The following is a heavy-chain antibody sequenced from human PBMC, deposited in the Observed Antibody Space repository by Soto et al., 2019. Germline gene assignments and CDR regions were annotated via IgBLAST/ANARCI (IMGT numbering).Heavy chain of an antibody. D-gene: IGHD3-10*01. CDR3: ARRSMVRGVIIESWFDP. J-gene: IGHJ5*02. Sequence: SETLSLTCTVSGGSISSYYWSWIRQPPGKGLEWIGYIYYSGSTNYNPSLKSRVTISVDTSKNQFSLKLSSVTAADTAVYYCARRSMVRGVIIESWFDPWGQGTLVTVSS. CDR2: IYYSGST. V-gene: IGHV4-59*08. CDR1: GGSISSYY.